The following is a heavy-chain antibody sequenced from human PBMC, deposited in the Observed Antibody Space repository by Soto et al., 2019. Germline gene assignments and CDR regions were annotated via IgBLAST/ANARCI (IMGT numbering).Heavy chain of an antibody. D-gene: IGHD3-10*01. V-gene: IGHV1-18*01. CDR1: GYIFINYG. Sequence: VQLVQSGAEVKKPGASVKVSCKASGYIFINYGISWVRQAPGQGLEWMGWINSYNGNTNSAQKLQSRVTMTTDTSTNTAYMELRSLTAADTAVYYCARSAGVVDGDDYWGQGTLVTVSS. CDR2: INSYNGNT. J-gene: IGHJ4*02. CDR3: ARSAGVVDGDDY.